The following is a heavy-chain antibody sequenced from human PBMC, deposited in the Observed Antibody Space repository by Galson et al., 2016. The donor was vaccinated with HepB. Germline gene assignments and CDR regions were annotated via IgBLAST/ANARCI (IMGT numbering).Heavy chain of an antibody. CDR2: IYHSGST. CDR1: GGSISSGGYY. D-gene: IGHD3-3*01. Sequence: PLSLTCTVSGGSISSGGYYWSWIRQHPGKGLEWIGYIYHSGSTHYNPSLKSRVTISVDTAKNQLSLKLSSVTAADTAIYYCARDKKDTEFGVVISGGLDPWGQGTLVTVAS. CDR3: ARDKKDTEFGVVISGGLDP. V-gene: IGHV4-31*03. J-gene: IGHJ5*02.